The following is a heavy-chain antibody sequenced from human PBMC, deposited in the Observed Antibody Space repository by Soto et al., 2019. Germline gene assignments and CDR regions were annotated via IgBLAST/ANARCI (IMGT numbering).Heavy chain of an antibody. J-gene: IGHJ6*02. D-gene: IGHD3-16*01. CDR1: RYTFISYD. CDR2: MNPSSANT. CDR3: TRGQEVWWNAGPLGLHGLDV. V-gene: IGHV1-8*01. Sequence: GASVKVSCKASRYTFISYDINWVRQAPGQGLEWMGWMNPSSANTGYAQKFQGRISMTRNTSMNTAYMELSSLTSEDTAVYYCTRGQEVWWNAGPLGLHGLDVWGQGTTVTVSS.